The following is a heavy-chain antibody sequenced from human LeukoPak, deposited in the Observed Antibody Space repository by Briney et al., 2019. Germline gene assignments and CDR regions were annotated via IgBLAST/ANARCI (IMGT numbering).Heavy chain of an antibody. V-gene: IGHV3-33*08. CDR1: GFTFSTYA. CDR3: ATRMNSYDNSGYYPHY. D-gene: IGHD3-22*01. Sequence: DPGGSLRLSCAASGFTFSTYAMSWVRQAPGKGLEWVAVIWYDGNNKYYADSVKGRFAISRDNSKNTLYLQMNSLRAEDTAVYYCATRMNSYDNSGYYPHYWGQGTLVTVSS. CDR2: IWYDGNNK. J-gene: IGHJ4*02.